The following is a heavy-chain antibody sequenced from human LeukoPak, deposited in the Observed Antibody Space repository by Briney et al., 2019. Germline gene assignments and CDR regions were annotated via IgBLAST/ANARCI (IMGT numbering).Heavy chain of an antibody. J-gene: IGHJ5*01. D-gene: IGHD6-13*01. CDR3: ARRGDSSGWSFWFDS. Sequence: SETLSLTCAVSGGAISDHYWNWIRQPPGKGLEWIGYISQSGYTSYKPSLKSRLTIVVDTSTNQVSLKLSSVSAADTAVYYCARRGDSSGWSFWFDSWGQGALVIVSS. CDR2: ISQSGYT. V-gene: IGHV4-59*11. CDR1: GGAISDHY.